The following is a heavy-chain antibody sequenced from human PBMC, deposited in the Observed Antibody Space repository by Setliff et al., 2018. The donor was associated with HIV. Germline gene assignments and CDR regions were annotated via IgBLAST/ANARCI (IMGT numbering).Heavy chain of an antibody. CDR3: ARAPTLFGVEYYYYFGMDV. CDR2: IIPIFRTT. CDR1: GGRFGRYA. V-gene: IGHV1-69*05. J-gene: IGHJ6*02. Sequence: SVKVSCKASGGRFGRYAINWVRQAPGQGLEWIGGIIPIFRTTNFAQNFQGRVTFTTDESTSTAYMDLRSLISDDTAVYYCARAPTLFGVEYYYYFGMDVWGQGTTVTVSS. D-gene: IGHD3-3*01.